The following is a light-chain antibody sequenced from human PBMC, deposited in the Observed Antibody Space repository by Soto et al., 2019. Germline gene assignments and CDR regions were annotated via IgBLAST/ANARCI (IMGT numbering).Light chain of an antibody. CDR3: QQCGSSPWT. CDR2: NAS. CDR1: QSVSSSY. Sequence: ENVLTQSPDTLSLSPGERATLSCRASQSVSSSYLAWYQQKPGQAPRLLIYNASSRATGIPDRFSGGGSKTDFALTISRLEPEDFALYYCQQCGSSPWTFGRGTQVDIK. J-gene: IGKJ1*01. V-gene: IGKV3-20*01.